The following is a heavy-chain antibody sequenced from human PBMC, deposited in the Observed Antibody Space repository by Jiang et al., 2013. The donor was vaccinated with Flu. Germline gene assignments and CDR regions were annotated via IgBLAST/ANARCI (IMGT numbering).Heavy chain of an antibody. CDR3: ARSSGTTLYGDYLYYFDY. J-gene: IGHJ4*02. Sequence: GAEVKKPGSSVKVSCKASGGTFSSYAISWVRQAPGQGLEWMGGIIPIFGTANYAQKFQGRVTITADESTSTAYMELSSLRSEDTAVYYCARSSGTTLYGDYLYYFDYWGQGTLVTVSS. CDR2: IIPIFGTA. CDR1: GGTFSSYA. V-gene: IGHV1-69*01. D-gene: IGHD4-17*01.